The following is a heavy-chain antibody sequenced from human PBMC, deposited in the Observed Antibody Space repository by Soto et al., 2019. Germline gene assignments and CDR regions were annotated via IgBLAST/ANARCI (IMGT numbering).Heavy chain of an antibody. CDR2: ISYDGSNK. D-gene: IGHD3-22*01. V-gene: IGHV3-30-3*01. CDR1: GFTFSSYA. Sequence: VGSLRLSCAASGFTFSSYAMHWVRQAPGKGLEWVAVISYDGSNKYYADSVKGRFTISRDNSKNTLYLQMNSLRAEDTAVYYCARAKGYYDSSGRNAFDIWGQGTMVTVSS. J-gene: IGHJ3*02. CDR3: ARAKGYYDSSGRNAFDI.